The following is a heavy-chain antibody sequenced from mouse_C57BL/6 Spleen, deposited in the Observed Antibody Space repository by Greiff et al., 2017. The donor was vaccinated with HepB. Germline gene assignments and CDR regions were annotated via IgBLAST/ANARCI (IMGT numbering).Heavy chain of an antibody. J-gene: IGHJ1*03. CDR1: GYTFTSYW. CDR3: ARWMITPCWYFDV. D-gene: IGHD2-4*01. Sequence: QVQLKQPGAELVKPGASVKMSCKASGYTFTSYWITWVKQRPGQGLEWIGDIYPGSGSTNYNEKFKSKATLTVDTSSSTAYMQLSSLTSEDSAVYYCARWMITPCWYFDVWGTGTTVTVSS. V-gene: IGHV1-55*01. CDR2: IYPGSGST.